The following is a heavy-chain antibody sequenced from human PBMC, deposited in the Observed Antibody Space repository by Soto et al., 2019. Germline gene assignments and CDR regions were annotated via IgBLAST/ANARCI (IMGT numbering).Heavy chain of an antibody. Sequence: ESGGGVVQPGRSLRLSCVDSGFTFSIYGMHWVRQAPGKGLEWVAVISYDGSKKYYADSVKGRFTIARDNSKNTLYLQMNSLRGEDTAVYYCAKGDDNAGDFWGQGTLVTVSS. CDR2: ISYDGSKK. CDR3: AKGDDNAGDF. J-gene: IGHJ4*02. CDR1: GFTFSIYG. D-gene: IGHD3-9*01. V-gene: IGHV3-30*18.